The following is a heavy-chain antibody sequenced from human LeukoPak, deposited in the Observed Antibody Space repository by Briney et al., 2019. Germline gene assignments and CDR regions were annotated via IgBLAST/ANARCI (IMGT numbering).Heavy chain of an antibody. CDR3: AKDSPTSGSHRGY. D-gene: IGHD1-26*01. V-gene: IGHV1-8*01. Sequence: ASVKVSCKASGYTFTSYDINWVRQATGQGLEWMGWMNPNSGNTGYAQKFQGRVTMTRNTSISTAYMELSSLRSEDTAVYYCAKDSPTSGSHRGYWGQGTLVTVSS. CDR1: GYTFTSYD. J-gene: IGHJ4*02. CDR2: MNPNSGNT.